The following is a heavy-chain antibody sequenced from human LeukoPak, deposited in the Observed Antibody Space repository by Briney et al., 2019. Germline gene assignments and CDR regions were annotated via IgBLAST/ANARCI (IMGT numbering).Heavy chain of an antibody. CDR3: VTTTRSYFRDS. V-gene: IGHV3-7*01. D-gene: IGHD1-26*01. Sequence: GGTLRLSCAASVFSFSSYWMSWVRQAPGKGLEWVANINQDGTDKQYVDSMKGRFTISRDNDKDSVFLQMGGLRVEDTAVYYCVTTTRSYFRDSWGQGTMVTVSS. J-gene: IGHJ3*01. CDR1: VFSFSSYW. CDR2: INQDGTDK.